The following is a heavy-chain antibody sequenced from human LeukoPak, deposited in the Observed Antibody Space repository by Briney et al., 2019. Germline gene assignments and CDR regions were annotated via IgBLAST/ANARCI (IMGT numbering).Heavy chain of an antibody. CDR1: GGSFSGYY. Sequence: SETLSLTCAVYGGSFSGYYWSWIRQPPGKGLEWIGEINHSGSTNYNPSLKSRVNISVDTCKNQFSLKLSSVTAADTAVYYCATLVLRYFDHPGFDYWGQGTLVTVSS. CDR2: INHSGST. CDR3: ATLVLRYFDHPGFDY. J-gene: IGHJ4*02. V-gene: IGHV4-34*01. D-gene: IGHD3-9*01.